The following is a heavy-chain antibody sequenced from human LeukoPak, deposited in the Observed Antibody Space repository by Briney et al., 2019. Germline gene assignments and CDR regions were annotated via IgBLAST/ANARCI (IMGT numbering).Heavy chain of an antibody. Sequence: SETLSLTCTVSGGSISSYYWSWIRQPAGKGLEWLGRFYTSGSTNYNPSLKSRVTMSVDTSKNQFSLKLSSVTAADTAVYYCARDFRATARFDAFDIWGQGTMVTVSS. CDR1: GGSISSYY. CDR3: ARDFRATARFDAFDI. D-gene: IGHD5-12*01. J-gene: IGHJ3*02. V-gene: IGHV4-4*07. CDR2: FYTSGST.